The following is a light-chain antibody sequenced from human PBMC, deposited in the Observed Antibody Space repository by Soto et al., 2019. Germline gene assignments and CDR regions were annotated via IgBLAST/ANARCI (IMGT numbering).Light chain of an antibody. Sequence: QSVLTQPPSASETPGQRVTISCSGSSSNIGSNTVTWYQQLPGTAPKLLIYSNNQRPSGVPDRFSGSKSGTSASLAISGLQSEDEADYYCAAWDDSLNAWVFGGGTKLTVL. CDR2: SNN. V-gene: IGLV1-44*01. J-gene: IGLJ3*02. CDR3: AAWDDSLNAWV. CDR1: SSNIGSNT.